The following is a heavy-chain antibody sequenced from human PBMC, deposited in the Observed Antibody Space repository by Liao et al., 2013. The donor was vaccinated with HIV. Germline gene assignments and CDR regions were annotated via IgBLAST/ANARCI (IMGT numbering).Heavy chain of an antibody. CDR2: MNHSGRT. D-gene: IGHD3-3*01. CDR1: GGPFSGYY. Sequence: QVQLQQWGAGLLKPSETLSLTCAVSGGPFSGYYWSWIRQPPGKGLEWVGEMNHSGRTNNNPSLKSRVSISVDTSKNQFSLRLNSVTAADTAVYFCARKFVRITVFEIVKTPPHFDFWGQGTLVSVSS. CDR3: ARKFVRITVFEIVKTPPHFDF. V-gene: IGHV4-34*01. J-gene: IGHJ4*02.